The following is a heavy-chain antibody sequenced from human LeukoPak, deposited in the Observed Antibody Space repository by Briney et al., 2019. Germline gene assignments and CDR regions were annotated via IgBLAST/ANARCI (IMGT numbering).Heavy chain of an antibody. D-gene: IGHD1-1*01. CDR3: AKDRDDGYYYYYMDV. CDR2: ISGSGGST. J-gene: IGHJ6*03. CDR1: GFTFSSYW. V-gene: IGHV3-23*01. Sequence: GGSLRLSCAASGFTFSSYWMSWVRQAPGKGLEWVSAISGSGGSTYYADSVKGRFTISRDNSKNTLYLQMNSLRAEDTAVYYCAKDRDDGYYYYYMDVWGKGTTVTISS.